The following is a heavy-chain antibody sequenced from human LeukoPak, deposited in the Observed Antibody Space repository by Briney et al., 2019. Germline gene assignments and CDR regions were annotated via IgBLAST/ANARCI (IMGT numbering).Heavy chain of an antibody. D-gene: IGHD1-26*01. J-gene: IGHJ3*02. V-gene: IGHV3-30*02. CDR2: IRYDGSNK. CDR1: GFTFSSYA. Sequence: PGRSLRLSCAASGFTFSSYAMHWVRQAPGKGLEWVAFIRYDGSNKYYAYSVKGRFTISRDNSNNTLYLQMNSLRAEDTAVYYCAKARPTYYHAFDIWGQGTMVTVSS. CDR3: AKARPTYYHAFDI.